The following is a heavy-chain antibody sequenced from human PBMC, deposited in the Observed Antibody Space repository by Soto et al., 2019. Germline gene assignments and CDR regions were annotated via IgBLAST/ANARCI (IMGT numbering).Heavy chain of an antibody. D-gene: IGHD2-15*01. J-gene: IGHJ5*02. CDR2: IDVGNGNT. V-gene: IGHV1-58*01. CDR3: AAGSGDP. Sequence: GASVKVSCKASGYTFTSYALHWVRQAPGQRLEWIGWIDVGNGNTNYAQKFQERVTITRDMSTSTAYMELSSLRSEDTAVYYCAAGSGDPWGQGTLVTVSS. CDR1: GYTFTSYA.